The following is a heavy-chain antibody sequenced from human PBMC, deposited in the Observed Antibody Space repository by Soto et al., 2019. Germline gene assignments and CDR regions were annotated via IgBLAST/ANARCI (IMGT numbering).Heavy chain of an antibody. CDR2: ISYDGTKT. Sequence: QVQLVESGGGVVQPGQCLRLSCEASGFSFSIYAMHWVRRAPGKGLEWVAVISYDGTKTFYADSAKGRFTVSRDNSKNTLELQMNRLRAEDTAIYYGAKGCGDGYYDSRGYSFDHWGQGTLGTVSS. CDR3: AKGCGDGYYDSRGYSFDH. CDR1: GFSFSIYA. D-gene: IGHD3-22*01. V-gene: IGHV3-30*18. J-gene: IGHJ4*02.